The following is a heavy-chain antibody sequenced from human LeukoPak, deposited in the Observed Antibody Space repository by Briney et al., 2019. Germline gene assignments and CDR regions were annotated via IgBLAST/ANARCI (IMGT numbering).Heavy chain of an antibody. CDR2: VFYSGNT. CDR3: ARARDDYINNWFDP. D-gene: IGHD5-24*01. V-gene: IGHV4-59*01. Sequence: AETLSLTCIVSGGSINSYYWNWIRQPPGKGLEWIGYVFYSGNTNYNPSLKSRDTISVDASKSQLSLKLSSVTAADTAVYYCARARDDYINNWFDPWGQGTLVTVSS. CDR1: GGSINSYY. J-gene: IGHJ5*02.